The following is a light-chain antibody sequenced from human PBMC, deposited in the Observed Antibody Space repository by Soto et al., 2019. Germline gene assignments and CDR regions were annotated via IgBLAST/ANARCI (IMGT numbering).Light chain of an antibody. CDR3: KQYNSYSLT. V-gene: IGKV3-20*01. Sequence: EIVLTQSPGTLSLSPGERATLSCRASQSVSNSYLAWYQQKPGQAHRLLIYGAYNRATGIPDRFSGSGSGTEFTLTIRSLQPDDFATYYCKQYNSYSLTFGGGTKVDI. CDR1: QSVSNSY. J-gene: IGKJ4*01. CDR2: GAY.